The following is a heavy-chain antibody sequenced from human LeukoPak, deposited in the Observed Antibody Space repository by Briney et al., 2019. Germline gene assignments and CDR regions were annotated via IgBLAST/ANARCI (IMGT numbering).Heavy chain of an antibody. J-gene: IGHJ5*02. CDR1: GGSMSNYY. D-gene: IGHD6-6*01. Sequence: SETLSLTCTVSGGSMSNYYWSWIRQPPGKGLEWIGYIYYSGSTNYNPSLKSRVTISVDTSKNQYSLKLTSVTAADTSVYYCARHSSAARGWFDPWGQGTLVTVSS. CDR2: IYYSGST. CDR3: ARHSSAARGWFDP. V-gene: IGHV4-59*08.